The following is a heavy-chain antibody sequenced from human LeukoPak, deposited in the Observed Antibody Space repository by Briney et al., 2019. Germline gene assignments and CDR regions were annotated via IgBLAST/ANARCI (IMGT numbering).Heavy chain of an antibody. CDR3: ASVRIVGAAYADY. CDR2: IYSGGST. CDR1: GFTVSSNY. Sequence: GGSLRLSCAASGFTVSSNYMSWVRQAPGKGLEWVSVIYSGGSTYYADSVKGRFTISRDNSKNTLYLQMNSLRAEDTAVYYCASVRIVGAAYADYWGQGTLVTVSS. D-gene: IGHD1-26*01. V-gene: IGHV3-66*01. J-gene: IGHJ4*02.